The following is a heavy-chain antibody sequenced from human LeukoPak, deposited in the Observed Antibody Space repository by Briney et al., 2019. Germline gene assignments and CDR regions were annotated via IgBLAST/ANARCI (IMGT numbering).Heavy chain of an antibody. J-gene: IGHJ6*02. Sequence: ASVKVSCKASGGTFSSYAISWVRQAPGQGLEWMGRIIPIFGIANYAQKFQGRVTITADKSTSTAYTELSSLRSEDTAVYYCAREQGCSSTSCYNGMDVWGQGTTVTVSS. V-gene: IGHV1-69*04. CDR2: IIPIFGIA. CDR1: GGTFSSYA. D-gene: IGHD2-2*02. CDR3: AREQGCSSTSCYNGMDV.